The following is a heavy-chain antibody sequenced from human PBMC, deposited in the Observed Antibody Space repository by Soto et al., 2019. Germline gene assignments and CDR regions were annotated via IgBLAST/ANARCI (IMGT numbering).Heavy chain of an antibody. CDR1: GGSIGSSSYY. J-gene: IGHJ6*03. Sequence: SETLSLTCTVSGGSIGSSSYYWGWIRQPPGKGLEWIGSIYYSGSTYYNPSLKSRVTISVDTSKNQFSLKLSSVTAADTAVYYCARHEPNYDFWSGYYPGYYYYYYYMGVWGKGTTVTVSS. V-gene: IGHV4-39*01. CDR2: IYYSGST. CDR3: ARHEPNYDFWSGYYPGYYYYYYYMGV. D-gene: IGHD3-3*01.